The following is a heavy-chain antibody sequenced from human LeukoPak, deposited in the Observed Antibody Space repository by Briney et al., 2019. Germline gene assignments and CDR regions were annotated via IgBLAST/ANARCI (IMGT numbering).Heavy chain of an antibody. D-gene: IGHD3-3*01. CDR3: AKSYYDFWSGYYQTFDY. CDR2: ISYDGGNK. Sequence: GGSLRLSCAASGFTFSSYGMQWVRQAPGKGLEWVAVISYDGGNKYYADSVKGRFTISRDNSKNTLYLQMNSLRAEDTAVYYCAKSYYDFWSGYYQTFDYWGQGTLVTVSS. V-gene: IGHV3-30*18. J-gene: IGHJ4*02. CDR1: GFTFSSYG.